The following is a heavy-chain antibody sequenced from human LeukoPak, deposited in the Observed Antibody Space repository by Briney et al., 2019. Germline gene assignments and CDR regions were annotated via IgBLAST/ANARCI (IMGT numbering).Heavy chain of an antibody. D-gene: IGHD4-17*01. J-gene: IGHJ6*02. CDR3: ARVTVTTPYYYYYYGMDV. CDR2: INHSGST. CDR1: GGSFSGYY. V-gene: IGHV4-34*01. Sequence: SETLSLTCAVYGGSFSGYYWSWLRQPPGKGLEWIGEINHSGSTNYNPSLKSRVTISVDTSKNQFSLKLSSVTAADTAVYYCARVTVTTPYYYYYYGMDVWGQGTTVTVSS.